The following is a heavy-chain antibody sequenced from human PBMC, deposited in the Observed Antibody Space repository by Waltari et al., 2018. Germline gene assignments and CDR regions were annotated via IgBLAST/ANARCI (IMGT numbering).Heavy chain of an antibody. CDR2: ISTRSTSK. CDR1: GITFSDYS. Sequence: DVQLVESGGDLVQPGGSLRLSWEASGITFSDYSMNWVRQAPGKGLEWVAYISTRSTSKDYADSVRGRFTISRDNAKNSLYLQMNSLTAEDTGVYYCASEYSSGWATNHWGQGTLVTVSS. V-gene: IGHV3-48*01. D-gene: IGHD6-19*01. CDR3: ASEYSSGWATNH. J-gene: IGHJ4*02.